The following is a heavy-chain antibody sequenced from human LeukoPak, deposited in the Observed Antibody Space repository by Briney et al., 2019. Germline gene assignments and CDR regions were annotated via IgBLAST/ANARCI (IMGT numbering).Heavy chain of an antibody. CDR2: INSDGSST. CDR3: AGDHYGDTDYYYMDV. V-gene: IGHV3-74*01. D-gene: IGHD4-17*01. Sequence: GGSLRLSCAASGFTFSSYWMHWVRQAPGKGLVWVSRINSDGSSTSYADSVKGRFTISRDNAKNTLYLQMNSLRAEDTAVYYCAGDHYGDTDYYYMDVWGKGTTVTVSS. CDR1: GFTFSSYW. J-gene: IGHJ6*03.